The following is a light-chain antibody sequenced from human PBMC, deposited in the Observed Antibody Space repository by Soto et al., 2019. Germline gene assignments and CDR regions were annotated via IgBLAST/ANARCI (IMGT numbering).Light chain of an antibody. J-gene: IGLJ1*01. CDR1: SSDVGAYNY. CDR3: SSYTGSSTLV. V-gene: IGLV2-14*01. Sequence: QSALTQPASVSGSPGQSITISCTGTSSDVGAYNYVSWYQQHPGKAPKFMIYEVSNRPSGVSNRFSGSKSGNTAYLTISGLQAEDEADYYCSSYTGSSTLVFGTGTKLTVL. CDR2: EVS.